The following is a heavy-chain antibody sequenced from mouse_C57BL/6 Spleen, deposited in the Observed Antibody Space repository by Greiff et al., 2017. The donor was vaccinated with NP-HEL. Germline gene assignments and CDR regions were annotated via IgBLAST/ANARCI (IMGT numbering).Heavy chain of an antibody. J-gene: IGHJ1*03. CDR2: ISDGGSYT. CDR3: ARDNYYSNYWYFDV. Sequence: EVHLVESGGGLVKPGGSLKLSCAASGFTFSSYAMSWVRQTPEKRLEWVATISDGGSYTYYPDNVKGRFTISRDNAKNNLYLQMSHLKSEDTAMYYCARDNYYSNYWYFDVWGTGTTVTVSS. D-gene: IGHD2-5*01. CDR1: GFTFSSYA. V-gene: IGHV5-4*01.